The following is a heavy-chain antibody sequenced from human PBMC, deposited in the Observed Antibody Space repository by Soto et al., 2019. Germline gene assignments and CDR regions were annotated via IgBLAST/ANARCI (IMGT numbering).Heavy chain of an antibody. V-gene: IGHV1-18*04. CDR1: GYTFTTYG. CDR2: ISTSNGDT. CDR3: ARDSAAHGPVLDY. Sequence: QVQLVQSGAEVRKPGASVKVSCKASGYTFTTYGISWVRQAPGQGLEWMAWISTSNGDTHYAQKVQDRVSMTTDRFTSTAYMELRRLRSDDTAIYYCARDSAAHGPVLDYWGQGTLVTVAT. D-gene: IGHD6-13*01. J-gene: IGHJ4*02.